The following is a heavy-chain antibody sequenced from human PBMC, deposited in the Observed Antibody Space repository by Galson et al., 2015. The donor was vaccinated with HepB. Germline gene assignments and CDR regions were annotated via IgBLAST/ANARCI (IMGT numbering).Heavy chain of an antibody. CDR3: ATGYGSGSYYDVHY. D-gene: IGHD3-10*01. V-gene: IGHV3-30*03. Sequence: SLRLSCAASGFTFSYYGMHWVRQAPGKGLEWVAVFSYDGSSKYYADAVKGRFTISRDNSKSTLYLHMNSLRAEDTAVYYCATGYGSGSYYDVHYWGQGTLVTVSS. J-gene: IGHJ4*02. CDR2: FSYDGSSK. CDR1: GFTFSYYG.